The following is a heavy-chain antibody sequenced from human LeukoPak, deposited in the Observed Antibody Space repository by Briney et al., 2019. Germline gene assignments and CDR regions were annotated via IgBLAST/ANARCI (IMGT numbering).Heavy chain of an antibody. CDR1: GYTFSSYG. CDR3: ARDVARGYTYGHLQDY. D-gene: IGHD5-18*01. V-gene: IGHV1-18*01. CDR2: ISVYNGNT. Sequence: ASVTVSCKASGYTFSSYGISWVRQAPGQGLEWMGWISVYNGNTDYAQKLQGRVTMTTDTSTSTAYMELRSLISDDTAVYYCARDVARGYTYGHLQDYWGQGTLVTVSS. J-gene: IGHJ4*02.